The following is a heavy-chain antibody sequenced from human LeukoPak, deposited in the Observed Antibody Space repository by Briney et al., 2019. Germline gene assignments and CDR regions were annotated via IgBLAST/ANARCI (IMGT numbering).Heavy chain of an antibody. Sequence: SETLSLTCTVSGGSISSYFWSWIRQPPGKGLEWIGYMYYNGRPNYNPSLKSRVTISGDTSKNQFSLKLNSVTAADTAVYFCARGEPPYDYDRSGSKLWGLPVDVWGQGTTVSVSS. CDR3: ARGEPPYDYDRSGSKLWGLPVDV. D-gene: IGHD3-22*01. CDR2: MYYNGRP. V-gene: IGHV4-59*01. CDR1: GGSISSYF. J-gene: IGHJ6*02.